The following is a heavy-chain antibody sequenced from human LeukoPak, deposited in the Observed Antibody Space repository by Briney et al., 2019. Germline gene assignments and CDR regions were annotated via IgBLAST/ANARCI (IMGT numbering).Heavy chain of an antibody. CDR3: ARYYNDTRDYSRYFDS. D-gene: IGHD3-22*01. CDR1: GFTFGDYA. CDR2: IRSKTYGETT. J-gene: IGHJ4*02. V-gene: IGHV3-49*04. Sequence: PGGSLRLSCTASGFTFGDYAISWVRQAPGKGLEWVGLIRSKTYGETTEYAASVKGRFTISRDDSKSIAYVQMNSLKTEDTAVYYCARYYNDTRDYSRYFDSWGQGTLVTVSS.